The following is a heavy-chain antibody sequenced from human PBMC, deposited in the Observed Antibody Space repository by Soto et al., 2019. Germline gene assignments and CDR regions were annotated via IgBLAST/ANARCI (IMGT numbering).Heavy chain of an antibody. CDR2: ISSGSGYI. CDR1: GFTFSSYI. CDR3: AREESDTFDY. J-gene: IGHJ4*02. Sequence: EVQLVESGGDLVKPGGSLRLSCAASGFTFSSYIMNWVRQAPGKGLEWVSSISSGSGYISYADSVKGRFTVSRDNAKNSLYLQMNSLRVEDTAVNFCAREESDTFDYWGQGTLVSVSS. V-gene: IGHV3-21*01.